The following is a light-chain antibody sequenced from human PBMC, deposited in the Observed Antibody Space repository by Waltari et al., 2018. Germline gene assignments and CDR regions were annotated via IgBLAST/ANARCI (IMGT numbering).Light chain of an antibody. Sequence: QSALTQPPSASGSPGQSVTISCTGTDDDIGGYEYVSWYQQHPGKAPKVLIYEVTKRPSGVPVRFSGSKSGNTASLTVSGPQAEDEADYYCSSYAGRNIVIFGGGTKLTVL. CDR2: EVT. CDR1: DDDIGGYEY. CDR3: SSYAGRNIVI. J-gene: IGLJ2*01. V-gene: IGLV2-8*01.